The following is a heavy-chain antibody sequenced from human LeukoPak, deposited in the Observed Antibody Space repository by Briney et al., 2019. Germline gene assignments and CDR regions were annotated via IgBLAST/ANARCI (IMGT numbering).Heavy chain of an antibody. Sequence: PSETPSLTCTVSGGSISSYYWSWIRQPPGKGLEWIGYIYTSGGTNYNPSLKSRVTISVDTSKNQFSLKLSSVTAADTAVYYCARLRVGAILGIYYFDYWGQGTLVTVSS. CDR2: IYTSGGT. J-gene: IGHJ4*02. CDR1: GGSISSYY. V-gene: IGHV4-4*09. CDR3: ARLRVGAILGIYYFDY. D-gene: IGHD1-26*01.